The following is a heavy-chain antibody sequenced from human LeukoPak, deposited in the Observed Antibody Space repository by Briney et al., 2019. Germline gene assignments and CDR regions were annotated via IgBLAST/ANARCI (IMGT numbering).Heavy chain of an antibody. CDR3: ALYCSGGSCYSG. Sequence: VASVKVSCKASGYTFTGYYMHWVRQAPGQGLEWMGWINPDSGGTNYAQKFQGRVTMTRDTSISTAYMELSRLRSDDTAVYYCALYCSGGSCYSGWGQGTLVTVSS. J-gene: IGHJ4*02. D-gene: IGHD2-15*01. V-gene: IGHV1-2*02. CDR1: GYTFTGYY. CDR2: INPDSGGT.